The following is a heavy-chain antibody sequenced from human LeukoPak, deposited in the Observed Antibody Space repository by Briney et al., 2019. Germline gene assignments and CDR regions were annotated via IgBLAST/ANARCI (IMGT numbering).Heavy chain of an antibody. J-gene: IGHJ4*02. CDR2: MSPNSGDT. CDR3: ARGPPNWGYDY. Sequence: ASVKVSCKASGCTFTSYDFNWVRQATGQRPEWMGWMSPNSGDTGYAQKFQDRVTMTRNTSICTAYMELSSLRSDDTAVYYCARGPPNWGYDYWGPGTLVTVSS. V-gene: IGHV1-8*01. CDR1: GCTFTSYD. D-gene: IGHD7-27*01.